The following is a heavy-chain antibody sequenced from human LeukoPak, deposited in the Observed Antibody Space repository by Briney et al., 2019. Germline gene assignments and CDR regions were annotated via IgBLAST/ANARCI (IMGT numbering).Heavy chain of an antibody. J-gene: IGHJ4*02. Sequence: SETLSLTCTVSGGSISSYYWSWIRQPPGKGLEWIGYIYYSGSTNYNPSLKSRVTISVDTSKNQFSQKLSSVTAADTAVYYCASSEYSSSSPDYWGQGTLATVSS. D-gene: IGHD6-6*01. V-gene: IGHV4-59*01. CDR2: IYYSGST. CDR1: GGSISSYY. CDR3: ASSEYSSSSPDY.